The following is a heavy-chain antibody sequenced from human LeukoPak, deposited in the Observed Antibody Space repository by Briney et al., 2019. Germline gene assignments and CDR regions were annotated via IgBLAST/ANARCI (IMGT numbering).Heavy chain of an antibody. CDR1: GLTISSKY. CDR3: ARGERAEFDY. Sequence: PGGSLRLSCAASGLTISSKYMTWVRQTPGKGLEWVSVIYSGGYTSYTDSVKGRFTISRDNSKNTLYLQMNSLRAEDTAVYYCARGERAEFDYWGQGTLVTVSS. J-gene: IGHJ4*02. V-gene: IGHV3-66*01. CDR2: IYSGGYT.